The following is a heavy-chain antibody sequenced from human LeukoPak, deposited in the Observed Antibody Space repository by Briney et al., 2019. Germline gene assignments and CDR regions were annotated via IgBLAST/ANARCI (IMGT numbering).Heavy chain of an antibody. D-gene: IGHD2-2*01. Sequence: ASVKVSCKASGYTFTSYDINWVRQATGQGLEWMGWMNPNSGNTGYAQKFQGRVTMTRNTSISTAYMELSSLRSEDTAVYYCARGPSPYCSSTSCYEGYYYYYYMDVWGKGTTVTVSS. J-gene: IGHJ6*03. CDR2: MNPNSGNT. V-gene: IGHV1-8*01. CDR3: ARGPSPYCSSTSCYEGYYYYYYMDV. CDR1: GYTFTSYD.